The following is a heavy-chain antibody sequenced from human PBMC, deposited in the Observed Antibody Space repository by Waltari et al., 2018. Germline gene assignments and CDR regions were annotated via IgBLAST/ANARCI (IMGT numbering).Heavy chain of an antibody. Sequence: QLQLQESAPGLVKPSRLLSLPCPVSGASMNSNSWWSWVRQPPEKGLEWIGQIHRSGRSNYNPSLESRVTISLDTSNRQFSLKLTSTTAADTAVYYCARDRGIGLYFDSWGQGTLVTVSP. D-gene: IGHD1-26*01. V-gene: IGHV4-4*02. CDR2: IHRSGRS. CDR3: ARDRGIGLYFDS. J-gene: IGHJ4*02. CDR1: GASMNSNSW.